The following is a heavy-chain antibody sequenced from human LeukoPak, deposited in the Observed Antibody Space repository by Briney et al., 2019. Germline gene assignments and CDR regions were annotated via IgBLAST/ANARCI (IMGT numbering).Heavy chain of an antibody. CDR3: ARDCVTASYTPTY. CDR2: ISVDNGNT. Sequence: ASVKVSCKASGYTFTSYGITWVRQAPGQGLEWMEWISVDNGNTNYAQNLQGRATLTTDTSTRPAYMGRGGLRPDATPVDYWARDCVTASYTPTYWGQGTLVTVSS. CDR1: GYTFTSYG. J-gene: IGHJ4*02. V-gene: IGHV1-18*01. D-gene: IGHD2-2*02.